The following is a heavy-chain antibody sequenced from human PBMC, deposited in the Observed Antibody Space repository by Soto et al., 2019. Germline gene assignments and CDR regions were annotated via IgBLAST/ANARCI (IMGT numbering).Heavy chain of an antibody. J-gene: IGHJ4*02. CDR3: AKDIGYYDSSGYDY. CDR1: GFTSDDYA. D-gene: IGHD3-22*01. CDR2: ISWNSGSI. Sequence: PGGSLRLSCAASGFTSDDYAMHWVRQAPGKGLEWVSGISWNSGSIGYADSVKGRFTISRDNAKNSLYLQMNSLRAEDTALYYCAKDIGYYDSSGYDYWGQGTLVTVSS. V-gene: IGHV3-9*02.